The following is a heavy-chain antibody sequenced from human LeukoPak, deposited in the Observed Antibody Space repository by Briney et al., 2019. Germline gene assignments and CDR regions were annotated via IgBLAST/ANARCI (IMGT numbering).Heavy chain of an antibody. CDR3: ASPRSGGYFDY. V-gene: IGHV3-48*04. CDR1: GFTFSDYG. D-gene: IGHD3-10*01. J-gene: IGHJ4*02. Sequence: GGSLRLSCAASGFTFSDYGMHWVRQAAGKGLEWVSYISSSGSTIYYADSVKGRFTISRDNAKNSLYLQMNSLRVEDTAVYYCASPRSGGYFDYWGQGTLVTVSS. CDR2: ISSSGSTI.